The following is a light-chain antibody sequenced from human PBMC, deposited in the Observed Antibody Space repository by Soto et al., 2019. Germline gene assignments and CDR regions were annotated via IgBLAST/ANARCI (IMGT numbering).Light chain of an antibody. CDR3: QQYGYSLT. Sequence: EIVLTQSPGTLSLSPGERATLSCGASQSVNSNYLAWYQQKPGQAPRLHIYGASSRATGIPDRFSGSGSGTDFTLTISRLEPEDFAVYYCQQYGYSLTFGGGTKVEIK. V-gene: IGKV3-20*01. CDR2: GAS. CDR1: QSVNSNY. J-gene: IGKJ4*01.